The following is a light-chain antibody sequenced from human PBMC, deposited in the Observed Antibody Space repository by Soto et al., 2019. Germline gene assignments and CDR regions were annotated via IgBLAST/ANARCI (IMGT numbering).Light chain of an antibody. J-gene: IGKJ2*01. CDR3: LQHNSYPYT. V-gene: IGKV1-17*03. CDR2: DTS. CDR1: QDISRF. Sequence: DVQMTQSPSAMSASVGDRITITCRASQDISRFVAWFQQKPGQVPERLIYDTSTLQPGGPSRFSGSGSGTEFTLAITGLQPEDFATYYCLQHNSYPYTFGQGTKVDIK.